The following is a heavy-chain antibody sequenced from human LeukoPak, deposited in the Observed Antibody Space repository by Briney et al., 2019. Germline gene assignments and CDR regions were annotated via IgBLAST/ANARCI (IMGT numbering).Heavy chain of an antibody. CDR1: GGTFSSYA. CDR2: IIPIFDTA. V-gene: IGHV1-69*05. J-gene: IGHJ4*02. Sequence: SVKVSCKASGGTFSSYAISWVRQAPGQGLEWMGRIIPIFDTANYAQKFQGRVTITTDESTSTAYMELSSLRSEDTAVYYCARDKGSSGYYRTYYFDYWGQGTLVTVSS. D-gene: IGHD3-22*01. CDR3: ARDKGSSGYYRTYYFDY.